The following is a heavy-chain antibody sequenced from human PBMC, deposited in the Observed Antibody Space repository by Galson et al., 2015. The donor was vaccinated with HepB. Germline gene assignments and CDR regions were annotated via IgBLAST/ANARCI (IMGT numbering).Heavy chain of an antibody. D-gene: IGHD6-13*01. CDR2: INPNSGGT. CDR1: GYTFTSYV. CDR3: ARDMNRIAAAGTRWFDP. Sequence: SVKVSCKASGYTFTSYVMHWVRQAPGQGLEWMGWINPNSGGTNYAQKFQGWVTMTRDTSISTAYMELSRLRSDDTAVYYCARDMNRIAAAGTRWFDPWGQGTLVTVSS. V-gene: IGHV1-2*04. J-gene: IGHJ5*02.